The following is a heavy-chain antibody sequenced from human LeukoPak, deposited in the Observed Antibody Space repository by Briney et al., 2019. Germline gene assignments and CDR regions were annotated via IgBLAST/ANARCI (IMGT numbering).Heavy chain of an antibody. Sequence: SETLSLTCSVSGASISSGSNYWGWIRQPPGKTLEWIGSIYSSGSTYYNPSLKSRVIIIIDTSKNQFSLRLNSVTAADTAVYYCATVLSHGYSDSWGQGTLVTVSS. V-gene: IGHV4-39*07. CDR1: GASISSGSNY. D-gene: IGHD5-18*01. J-gene: IGHJ4*02. CDR2: IYSSGST. CDR3: ATVLSHGYSDS.